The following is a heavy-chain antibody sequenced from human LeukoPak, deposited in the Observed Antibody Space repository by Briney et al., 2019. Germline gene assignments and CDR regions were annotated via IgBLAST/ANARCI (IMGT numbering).Heavy chain of an antibody. CDR2: ISSSSSYI. CDR3: AKGHPGDYYYMDV. CDR1: GFTFSSYS. J-gene: IGHJ6*03. V-gene: IGHV3-21*04. Sequence: PGGSLRLSCAASGFTFSSYSMNWVRQAPGKGLEWVSSISSSSSYIYYADSVKGRFTISRDDAKNSLYLQMNSLRAEDTAVYYCAKGHPGDYYYMDVWGKGTTVTVSS. D-gene: IGHD3-10*01.